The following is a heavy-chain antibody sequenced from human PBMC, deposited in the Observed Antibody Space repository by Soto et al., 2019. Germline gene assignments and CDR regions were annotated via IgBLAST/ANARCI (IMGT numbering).Heavy chain of an antibody. CDR3: ARDPAADGYYGMDV. J-gene: IGHJ6*02. V-gene: IGHV3-21*01. Sequence: EVQLVESGGGLVKPGGSLRLSCVASEFSFSTYNMNWVRQAPGEGLQWVSFISRTSSHIHYADSVQGRFTSSRDNAKNSLYLEMNSLRAEDTAVYYCARDPAADGYYGMDVWGQGTTVTVSS. CDR2: ISRTSSHI. CDR1: EFSFSTYN. D-gene: IGHD6-13*01.